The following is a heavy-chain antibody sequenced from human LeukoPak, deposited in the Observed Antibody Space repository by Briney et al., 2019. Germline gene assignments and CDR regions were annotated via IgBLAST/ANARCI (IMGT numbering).Heavy chain of an antibody. CDR3: ARFSVAATGGFDY. V-gene: IGHV4-59*01. CDR1: GGSLSSYY. D-gene: IGHD6-19*01. J-gene: IGHJ4*02. CDR2: IYYSGST. Sequence: PSETLSLTCTVSGGSLSSYYWSWIRQPPGKGLEWIGYIYYSGSTNYNPSLKSRVTISVDTSKNQFSLKLSSVTAADTAVYYCARFSVAATGGFDYWGQGTLVTVSS.